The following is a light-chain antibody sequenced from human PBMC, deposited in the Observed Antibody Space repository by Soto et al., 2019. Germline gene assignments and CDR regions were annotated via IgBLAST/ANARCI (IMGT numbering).Light chain of an antibody. CDR3: QTWGTGIWV. J-gene: IGLJ3*02. CDR1: SGYSTYG. CDR2: LNSDGSH. V-gene: IGLV4-69*01. Sequence: QPVLTQSPSASASLGASVKLTCTLSSGYSTYGIAWHQQQPEKGPRFLMKLNSDGSHNKGDGIPDRFSGSSSGAERYLTISSPQLEDEADYYCQTWGTGIWVFGGGTKVTVL.